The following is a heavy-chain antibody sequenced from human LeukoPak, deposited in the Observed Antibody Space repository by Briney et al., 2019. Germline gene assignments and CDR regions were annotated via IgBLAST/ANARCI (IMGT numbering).Heavy chain of an antibody. Sequence: SETLSLTCAVYGGSFSGYYWSWIRQPPGKGLEWIGEINHSGSTNYNPSLKSRVTISVDTSKNQFSLKLSSVTAADTAVYYCARGSPIVVVPAAKHYYYYGMDVWGKGTTVTVPS. CDR1: GGSFSGYY. V-gene: IGHV4-34*01. CDR3: ARGSPIVVVPAAKHYYYYGMDV. J-gene: IGHJ6*04. D-gene: IGHD2-2*01. CDR2: INHSGST.